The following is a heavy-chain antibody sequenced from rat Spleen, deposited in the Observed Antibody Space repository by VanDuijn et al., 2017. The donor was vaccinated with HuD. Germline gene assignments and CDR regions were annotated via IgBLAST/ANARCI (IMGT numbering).Heavy chain of an antibody. CDR1: GFSLSNYG. CDR3: ARLRTSPFYFDY. J-gene: IGHJ2*01. D-gene: IGHD3-8*01. CDR2: IWAGGST. Sequence: QVQLKESGPGLVQPSQTLSLTCTVSGFSLSNYGLIWVRQPPGKGLEWMGTIWAGGSTNYNSAVQSRLSINRDTSKSQVFLKMDSLQPEDTGTYYCARLRTSPFYFDYWGQGVMVTVSS. V-gene: IGHV2-72*01.